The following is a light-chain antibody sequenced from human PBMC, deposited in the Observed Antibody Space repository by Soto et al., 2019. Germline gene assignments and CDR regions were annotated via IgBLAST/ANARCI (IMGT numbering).Light chain of an antibody. V-gene: IGKV3-15*01. Sequence: EIVMTQSPATLSVPPGERATLPCRASQSVSSNLAWYQQKPGQAPRLLIHGASTRAPGIPARFSGSGSGTDFTLTISSLQSEDFAVYYCHQYDHWPQTFGQGTRWIS. CDR2: GAS. CDR1: QSVSSN. CDR3: HQYDHWPQT. J-gene: IGKJ1*01.